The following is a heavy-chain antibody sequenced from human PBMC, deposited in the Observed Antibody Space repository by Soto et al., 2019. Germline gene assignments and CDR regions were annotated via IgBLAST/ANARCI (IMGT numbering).Heavy chain of an antibody. Sequence: SQTLSLTCAICGDSVSNNGATWNWIRQSPSRGLEWLGRAYYRSRWRYDYATSVRGRITINPDTSKNQFSLQLNSVTPEDTAVYYCARDPPDFNSGFDYWGQGTPVTVSS. J-gene: IGHJ4*02. D-gene: IGHD2-15*01. CDR1: GDSVSNNGAT. CDR3: ARDPPDFNSGFDY. CDR2: AYYRSRWRY. V-gene: IGHV6-1*01.